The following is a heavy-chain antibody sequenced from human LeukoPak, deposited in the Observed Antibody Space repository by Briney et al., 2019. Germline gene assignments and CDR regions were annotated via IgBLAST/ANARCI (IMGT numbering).Heavy chain of an antibody. D-gene: IGHD5-18*01. V-gene: IGHV3-23*01. CDR1: GFTFSTYA. Sequence: GGSLRLSCAASGFTFSTYAMSWVRQAPGKGLEWVSAISGSGGSTYYADSVKGRFTISRDNSKNTLDLQMNSLRAEDTVVYYCAKTLRGYIYGHAFDIWGQGTMVTASS. J-gene: IGHJ3*02. CDR2: ISGSGGST. CDR3: AKTLRGYIYGHAFDI.